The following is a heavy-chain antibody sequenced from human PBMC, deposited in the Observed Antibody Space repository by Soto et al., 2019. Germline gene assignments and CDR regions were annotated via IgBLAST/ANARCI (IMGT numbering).Heavy chain of an antibody. J-gene: IGHJ6*02. D-gene: IGHD3-16*01. V-gene: IGHV1-8*01. CDR3: ARGGVWGGGYYYGMYV. Sequence: QVQLVQSGAEVKKPGASVKGSCKASGYTFTSYDINWVRQATGQGLEWMGWMNPNSGNTGYAQKVQGRVTMTRNSSIRTAYMELGSLRSEDTAVYYCARGGVWGGGYYYGMYVWGQGATVTVSS. CDR2: MNPNSGNT. CDR1: GYTFTSYD.